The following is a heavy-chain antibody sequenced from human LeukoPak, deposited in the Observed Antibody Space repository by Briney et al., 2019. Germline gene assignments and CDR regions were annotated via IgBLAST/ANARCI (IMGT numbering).Heavy chain of an antibody. D-gene: IGHD5-12*01. J-gene: IGHJ6*01. CDR1: GFTFSSYS. CDR3: ARAISGYDNRDYGMDV. Sequence: GGSLRLSCAASGFTFSSYSMNWVRQAPGKGLEWVSFISNSGSTIYYVDSVRGRFSISRDNAKNSLHLQMNSLRDEDTAVYHCARAISGYDNRDYGMDVWRRGTTVTVSS. V-gene: IGHV3-48*02. CDR2: ISNSGSTI.